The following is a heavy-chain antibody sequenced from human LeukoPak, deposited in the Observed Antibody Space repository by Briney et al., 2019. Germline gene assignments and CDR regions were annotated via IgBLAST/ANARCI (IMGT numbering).Heavy chain of an antibody. J-gene: IGHJ6*02. V-gene: IGHV3-30-3*01. CDR3: AKAGRDCSGASCYNYGMDV. CDR1: GFTFSSYA. D-gene: IGHD2-15*01. Sequence: GGSLRLSCAASGFTFSSYAMHWVRQAPGKGLEWVAVISYDGSNKYYADSVKGRFTISRDNSKNTLYLQMNSLRAEDTAVYYCAKAGRDCSGASCYNYGMDVWGQGTTVTVSS. CDR2: ISYDGSNK.